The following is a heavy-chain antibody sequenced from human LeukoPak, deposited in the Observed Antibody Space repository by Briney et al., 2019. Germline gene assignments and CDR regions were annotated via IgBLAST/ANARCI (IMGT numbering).Heavy chain of an antibody. CDR3: ARADIVATIPYGMDV. CDR1: GYSFTSYW. CDR2: IYPGDSDT. D-gene: IGHD5-12*01. J-gene: IGHJ6*02. V-gene: IGHV5-51*01. Sequence: GESLKISCKGSGYSFTSYWIGWVRQMPGKGLEWMGIIYPGDSDTRYSPSFQGQVTISADKSISTAYLQWSSLKASDTAMYYCARADIVATIPYGMDVWGQGTTVTVSS.